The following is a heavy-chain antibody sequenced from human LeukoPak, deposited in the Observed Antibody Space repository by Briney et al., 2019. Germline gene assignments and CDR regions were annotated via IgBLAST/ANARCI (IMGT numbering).Heavy chain of an antibody. CDR3: ARGGVYFDY. V-gene: IGHV4-59*01. D-gene: IGHD1-26*01. CDR1: GGSISSYY. CDR2: IYYSGST. Sequence: SETLSLTCTVSGGSISSYYWSWIRQPPGKGLEWIGYIYYSGSTNYNPSLKSRVTISVDTSKNQFSLKLSSVTAADTAVYYCARGGVYFDYWGQGTLVTVSS. J-gene: IGHJ4*02.